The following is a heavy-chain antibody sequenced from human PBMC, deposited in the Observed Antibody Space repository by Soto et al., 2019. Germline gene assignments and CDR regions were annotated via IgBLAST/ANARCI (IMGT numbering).Heavy chain of an antibody. V-gene: IGHV1-8*01. J-gene: IGHJ4*02. CDR2: MNPNSGNT. CDR3: ARKYDIWTVYGY. CDR1: GYTFTSYD. D-gene: IGHD3-9*01. Sequence: ASVKVSCKASGYTFTSYDINWVRQATGQGLEWMGWMNPNSGNTGYAQKFQGRVTMTRNTSISTAYMELSSLRSEDTAVYYCARKYDIWTVYGYWGQGTLVPVSS.